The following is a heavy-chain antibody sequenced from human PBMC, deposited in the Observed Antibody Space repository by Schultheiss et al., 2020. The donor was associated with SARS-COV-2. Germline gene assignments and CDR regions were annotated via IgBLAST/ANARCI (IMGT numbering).Heavy chain of an antibody. CDR2: IYYSGST. Sequence: SETLSLTCTVSGYSISSGYYWGWIRQPPGKGLEWIGSIYYSGSTYYNPSLKSRVTISVGTSRTQFSLKLSSVTAADTAVYYCARLNEREYYFDYWGQGTLVTVSS. D-gene: IGHD2-8*01. V-gene: IGHV4-38-2*02. J-gene: IGHJ4*02. CDR1: GYSISSGYY. CDR3: ARLNEREYYFDY.